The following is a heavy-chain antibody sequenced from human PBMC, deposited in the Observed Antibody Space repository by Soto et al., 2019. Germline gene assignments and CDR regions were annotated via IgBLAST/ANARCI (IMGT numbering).Heavy chain of an antibody. CDR2: ISGSGDST. Sequence: EVQLLESGGGLVQPGGSLRLSCAASGFTFSSYAMRWVRQAPGKGLEWVSAISGSGDSTYYADSVKGRFTISRDNSKNTLYLQMNSLRAGDTAVYYCASRGSGNYYDYWGQGTLVTVSS. J-gene: IGHJ4*02. CDR1: GFTFSSYA. V-gene: IGHV3-23*01. D-gene: IGHD1-26*01. CDR3: ASRGSGNYYDY.